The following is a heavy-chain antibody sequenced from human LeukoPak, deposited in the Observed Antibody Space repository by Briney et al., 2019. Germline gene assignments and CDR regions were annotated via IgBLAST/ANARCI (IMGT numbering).Heavy chain of an antibody. CDR3: ARHPPYYYGSGSSYYFDY. Sequence: GESLKISCKGSGYSFTSYWIGWVRQMPGEGLEWMGIIYPGDSDTRYSPSFQGQVTISADKSISTAYLQWSSLKASDTAMYYCARHPPYYYGSGSSYYFDYWGQGTLVTVSS. CDR2: IYPGDSDT. D-gene: IGHD3-10*01. CDR1: GYSFTSYW. J-gene: IGHJ4*02. V-gene: IGHV5-51*01.